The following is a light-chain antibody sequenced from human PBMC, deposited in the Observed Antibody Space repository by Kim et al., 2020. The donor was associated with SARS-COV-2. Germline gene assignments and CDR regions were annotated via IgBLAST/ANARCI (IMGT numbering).Light chain of an antibody. CDR1: QGISNY. V-gene: IGKV1-12*01. J-gene: IGKJ5*01. CDR3: QQANSFPIT. CDR2: AAS. Sequence: DIQMTQSPSSVSASVGDRVTITCRVSQGISNYLAWYQQKPGKAPKLLIYAASSLQSGVPSRFSGSGSGTDFTLTISSLQPEDFASYYCQQANSFPITFGQGTRLEIK.